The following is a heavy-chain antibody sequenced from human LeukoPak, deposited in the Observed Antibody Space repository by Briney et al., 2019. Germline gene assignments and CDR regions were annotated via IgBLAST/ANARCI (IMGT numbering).Heavy chain of an antibody. Sequence: GGSLRLSCAASGFTVSSNYMSWVRQAPGKGLEWVSVIYSGGSTYYADSVKGRFTISRDNAKNSLYLQMNSLRAEDTAVYYCARDPRGDTAMVTVFDYWGQGTLVTVSS. V-gene: IGHV3-53*01. D-gene: IGHD5-18*01. CDR1: GFTVSSNY. CDR2: IYSGGST. J-gene: IGHJ4*02. CDR3: ARDPRGDTAMVTVFDY.